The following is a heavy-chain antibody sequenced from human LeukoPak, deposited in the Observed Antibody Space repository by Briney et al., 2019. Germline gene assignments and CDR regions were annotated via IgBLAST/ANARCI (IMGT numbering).Heavy chain of an antibody. CDR1: GGSFSGYY. D-gene: IGHD3-22*01. Sequence: PSETLSLTCAVYGGSFSGYYWSWIRQPPGKGLEWIGEINHSGSTNYNPSLKSRVTISVDTSKNQFSLKLSSVTAADTAVYYCARTETNYYDSSGYSPALDYWGQGTLVTVSS. J-gene: IGHJ4*02. CDR3: ARTETNYYDSSGYSPALDY. V-gene: IGHV4-34*01. CDR2: INHSGST.